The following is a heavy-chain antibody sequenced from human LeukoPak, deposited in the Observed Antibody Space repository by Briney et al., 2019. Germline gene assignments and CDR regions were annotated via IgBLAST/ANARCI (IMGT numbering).Heavy chain of an antibody. CDR1: GFTFSSYN. Sequence: GGSLRLSCAASGFTFSSYNMNWVRQAPGKGLEWVSYISSSSSTIYYADSVKGRFTISRDNAKNSLYLQMNSLRAEDTAVYYCARDEDGIDYWGQGTLVTVSS. CDR2: ISSSSSTI. CDR3: ARDEDGIDY. J-gene: IGHJ4*02. V-gene: IGHV3-48*04.